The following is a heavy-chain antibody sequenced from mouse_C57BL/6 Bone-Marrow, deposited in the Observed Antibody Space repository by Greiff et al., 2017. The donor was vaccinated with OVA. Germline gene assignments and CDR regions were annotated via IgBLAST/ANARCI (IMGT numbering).Heavy chain of an antibody. Sequence: QVQLQQPGTELVKPGASVKLSCKASGYTFTSYWMHWVKQRPGQGLEWIGNINPSNGGTNYNEKFKSKATLTVDKSSSTAYMQLSCLTSEDSAVYYCARGGNSNYVPYYFDYWGQGTTLTVSS. CDR3: ARGGNSNYVPYYFDY. J-gene: IGHJ2*01. CDR1: GYTFTSYW. D-gene: IGHD2-5*01. V-gene: IGHV1-53*01. CDR2: INPSNGGT.